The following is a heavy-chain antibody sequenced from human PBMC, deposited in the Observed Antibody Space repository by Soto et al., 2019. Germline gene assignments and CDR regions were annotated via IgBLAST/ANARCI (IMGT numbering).Heavy chain of an antibody. Sequence: QVQLQESGPGLVKPSQSLSLSCTVSGGSISGADYYWSWIRQHPERGLEWIGYIYYTGNAYYSSALKSRVNISVDTSKNQFSLSLTSVTAADTAVYFCARVGNASSDAFDIWGQGTLVTVSS. CDR1: GGSISGADYY. V-gene: IGHV4-31*03. J-gene: IGHJ3*02. CDR2: IYYTGNA. CDR3: ARVGNASSDAFDI. D-gene: IGHD2-2*01.